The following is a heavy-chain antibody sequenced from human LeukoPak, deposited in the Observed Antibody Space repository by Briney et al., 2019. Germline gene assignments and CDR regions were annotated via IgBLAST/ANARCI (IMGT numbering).Heavy chain of an antibody. V-gene: IGHV3-74*01. CDR3: ALGDSSGYPLDY. CDR2: INSDGSST. Sequence: PGRTLRLSCAASGFTFSTYGMSWVRQAPGKGLEWVSRINSDGSSTSYADSVKGRFTISRDNAKNTLYLQMNSLRAEDTAVYYCALGDSSGYPLDYWGQGTLVTVSS. D-gene: IGHD3-22*01. J-gene: IGHJ4*02. CDR1: GFTFSTYG.